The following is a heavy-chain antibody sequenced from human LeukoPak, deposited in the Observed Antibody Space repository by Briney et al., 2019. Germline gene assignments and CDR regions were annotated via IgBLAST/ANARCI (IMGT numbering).Heavy chain of an antibody. CDR1: GFTFRSYW. Sequence: GGSLRLSCAASGFTFRSYWMTWVRQAPGKGLEWVANIKQDGSEKSYVDSVKGRFTISRDNAKNSAYLQMNSLRAEDTAVYYCARGGLRVAGLDAFDIWGQGTMVTVSS. V-gene: IGHV3-7*01. CDR2: IKQDGSEK. J-gene: IGHJ3*02. CDR3: ARGGLRVAGLDAFDI. D-gene: IGHD6-19*01.